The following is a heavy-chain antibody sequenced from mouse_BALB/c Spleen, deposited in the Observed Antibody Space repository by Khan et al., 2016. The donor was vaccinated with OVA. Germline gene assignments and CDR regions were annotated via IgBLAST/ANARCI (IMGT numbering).Heavy chain of an antibody. Sequence: EVELVESGGDLVKPGGSLKLSCAASGFTFSSYGMSWVRQTPDKRLEWVAIISSGGSYTYFPDSVKGRFTISRDNAKNTLYRQMSSLKSEDTAMYYWARFITTATGDYYAMDYWGQGTSVTVSS. CDR2: ISSGGSYT. CDR3: ARFITTATGDYYAMDY. V-gene: IGHV5-6*01. CDR1: GFTFSSYG. J-gene: IGHJ4*01. D-gene: IGHD1-2*01.